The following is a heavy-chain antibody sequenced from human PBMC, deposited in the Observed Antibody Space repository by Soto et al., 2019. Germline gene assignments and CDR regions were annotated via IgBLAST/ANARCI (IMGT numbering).Heavy chain of an antibody. D-gene: IGHD3-3*01. CDR1: GGSISSYY. Sequence: SETLSLTCSVSGGSISSYYWSWIRQPPGKGLEWIGYIYYTGSSNYNPSLKSRVTMSVDLSRNQFSLRLTSVTTADTAIYYCARGPYFDFWSGFFRGWGQGTMVTV. J-gene: IGHJ4*02. CDR2: IYYTGSS. CDR3: ARGPYFDFWSGFFRG. V-gene: IGHV4-59*01.